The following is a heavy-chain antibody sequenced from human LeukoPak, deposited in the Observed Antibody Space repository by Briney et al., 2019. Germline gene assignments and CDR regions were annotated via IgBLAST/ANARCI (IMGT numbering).Heavy chain of an antibody. CDR1: GGSIIDGDCY. Sequence: SETLSLTCTVSGGSIIDGDCYWSWIRQHPGKGLEWIGHIYYSGTTFYNASLKSRLTISVDTSKSQFSLRLRSVTAADTAVYYCARVGLLWFGEPYYYGMDVWGQGTTVTVSS. CDR3: ARVGLLWFGEPYYYGMDV. J-gene: IGHJ6*02. V-gene: IGHV4-31*03. CDR2: IYYSGTT. D-gene: IGHD3-10*01.